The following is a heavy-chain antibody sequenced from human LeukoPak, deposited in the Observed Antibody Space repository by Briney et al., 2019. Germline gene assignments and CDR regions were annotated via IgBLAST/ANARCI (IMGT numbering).Heavy chain of an antibody. Sequence: PGGSLRLSCVTSGFTFSNYGMHWVRQAPGKGLEWVAVIRYDGTNKYYADSVKGRFTISRDNSKNTLYLQMNSLRAEDTAVYYCAGTYCNGGDCYTWFDPWGQGTLVTVSS. CDR3: AGTYCNGGDCYTWFDP. J-gene: IGHJ5*02. D-gene: IGHD2-21*02. CDR2: IRYDGTNK. CDR1: GFTFSNYG. V-gene: IGHV3-33*08.